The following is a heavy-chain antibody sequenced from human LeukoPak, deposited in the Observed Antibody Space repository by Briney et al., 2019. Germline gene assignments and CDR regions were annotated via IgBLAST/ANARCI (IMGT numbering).Heavy chain of an antibody. J-gene: IGHJ4*02. V-gene: IGHV3-21*01. CDR2: ISSSSSYI. D-gene: IGHD6-13*01. CDR3: ARLFGIAAAPSDY. CDR1: GFTFSSYS. Sequence: PGGSLRLSCAASGFTFSSYSMNWVRQAPGKGLEWVSSISSSSSYIYYADSVKGRFTISRDNAKNSLYLQMTSLRAEDTAVYYCARLFGIAAAPSDYWGQGTLVTVSS.